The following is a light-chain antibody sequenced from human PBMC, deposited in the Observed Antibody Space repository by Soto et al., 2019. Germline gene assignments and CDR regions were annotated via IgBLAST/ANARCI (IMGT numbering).Light chain of an antibody. CDR2: DAS. Sequence: DIQMTQSPSSLSGSVGDRFTITCQASQDITNYLHWFQQKPGKAPKLLIYDASNLETGVPSRFSGSGSGTHFTFTIGSLQPEDIATYYCQQYYDLPITFGQGTRLEIK. V-gene: IGKV1-33*01. CDR1: QDITNY. CDR3: QQYYDLPIT. J-gene: IGKJ5*01.